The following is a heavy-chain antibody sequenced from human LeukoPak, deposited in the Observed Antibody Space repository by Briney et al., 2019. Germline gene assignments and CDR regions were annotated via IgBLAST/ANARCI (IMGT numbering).Heavy chain of an antibody. V-gene: IGHV1-18*01. D-gene: IGHD3-22*01. Sequence: GASVKVSCKASGYTFTSYGISWVRQAPGQGLEWMGWISAYNGNTNYAQKLQGRVTMTTDTSTSTAYMELRSLRSDDTAVYYCARDRHYYDKEWYFDLWGRGTLVTVSS. J-gene: IGHJ2*01. CDR2: ISAYNGNT. CDR1: GYTFTSYG. CDR3: ARDRHYYDKEWYFDL.